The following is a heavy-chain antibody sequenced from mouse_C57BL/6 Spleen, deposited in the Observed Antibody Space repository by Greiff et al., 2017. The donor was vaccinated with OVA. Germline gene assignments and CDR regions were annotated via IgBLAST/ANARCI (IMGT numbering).Heavy chain of an antibody. V-gene: IGHV2-9-1*01. CDR3: ARNDDDGYYLYYFDY. J-gene: IGHJ2*01. CDR1: GFSLTSYA. Sequence: QVQLKQSGPGLVAPSQSLSITCTVSGFSLTSYAISWVRQPPGKGLEWLGVIWTGGGTNYNSALKSRLSISKDNSKSQVFLKMNSLQTDDTARYYCARNDDDGYYLYYFDYWGQGTTLTVSS. CDR2: IWTGGGT. D-gene: IGHD2-3*01.